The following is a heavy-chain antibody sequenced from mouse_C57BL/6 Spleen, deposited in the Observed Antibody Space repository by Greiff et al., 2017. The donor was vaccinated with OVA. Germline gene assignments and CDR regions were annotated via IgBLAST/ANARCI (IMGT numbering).Heavy chain of an antibody. CDR1: GFSLTSYA. Sequence: VKLMESGPGLVAPSQSLSITCTVSGFSLTSYAISWVRQPPGKGLEWLGVIWTGGGTNYNSALKSRLSISKDNSKSQVFLKMNSLQTDDTARYYCARSHGSSSNAWFAYWGQGTLVTVSA. D-gene: IGHD1-1*01. V-gene: IGHV2-9-1*01. CDR3: ARSHGSSSNAWFAY. J-gene: IGHJ3*01. CDR2: IWTGGGT.